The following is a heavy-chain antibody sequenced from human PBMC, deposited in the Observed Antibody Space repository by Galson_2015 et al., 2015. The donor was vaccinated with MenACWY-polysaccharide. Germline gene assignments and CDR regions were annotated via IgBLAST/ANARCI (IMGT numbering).Heavy chain of an antibody. CDR2: KKQHGRGE. Sequence: SLRLSCAASGFTLSNFWMSWVRQAPGKGLEWVANKKQHGRGEQYMDSVKGIFTISRDDAKNSLYLQMNSLRAEDTAVYYWARNDNVMDVWVQGTTVTVSS. J-gene: IGHJ6*02. CDR1: GFTLSNFW. V-gene: IGHV3-7*03. CDR3: ARNDNVMDV. D-gene: IGHD3-22*01.